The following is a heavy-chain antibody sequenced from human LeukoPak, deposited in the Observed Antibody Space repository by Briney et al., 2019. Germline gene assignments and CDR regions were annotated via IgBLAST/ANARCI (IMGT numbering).Heavy chain of an antibody. J-gene: IGHJ4*02. V-gene: IGHV4-34*01. Sequence: SETLSLTCAVYGGSFSGYYWSWIRQPPGKGLEWIGEINHSGSTNYNPSLKSRVTISVDTSKNQFSLKLSSVTAADTAVYYCARKRWLQLWFDYWGQGTLVTVSS. D-gene: IGHD5-24*01. CDR2: INHSGST. CDR1: GGSFSGYY. CDR3: ARKRWLQLWFDY.